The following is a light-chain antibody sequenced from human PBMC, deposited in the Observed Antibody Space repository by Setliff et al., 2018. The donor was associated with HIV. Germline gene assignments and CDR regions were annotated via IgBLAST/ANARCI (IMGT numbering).Light chain of an antibody. CDR1: SSNIGSNI. Sequence: QSVLTQPPSASGTPGQRVTISCSGSSSNIGSNIVNWYQHLPGTAPKLLIYGNNQRPSGVPDRFSGSKSGTSASPAISGLQSEDEADYYCATWDDSLNGNVFGSGTKVTVL. V-gene: IGLV1-44*01. CDR3: ATWDDSLNGNV. CDR2: GNN. J-gene: IGLJ1*01.